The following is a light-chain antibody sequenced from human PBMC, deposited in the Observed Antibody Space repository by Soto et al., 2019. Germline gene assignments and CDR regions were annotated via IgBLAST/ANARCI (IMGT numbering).Light chain of an antibody. CDR3: ISDISSSTDV. Sequence: QSALTQPASVSGSPGQSITISCTGTSSDIGRYNYVSWYQQYPGKAPKFMIYDVSNRPSGVSNRFSGSKSGNTASLTISGLQAEYEAEYYSISDISSSTDVFGTGTKVTVL. J-gene: IGLJ1*01. CDR1: SSDIGRYNY. CDR2: DVS. V-gene: IGLV2-14*01.